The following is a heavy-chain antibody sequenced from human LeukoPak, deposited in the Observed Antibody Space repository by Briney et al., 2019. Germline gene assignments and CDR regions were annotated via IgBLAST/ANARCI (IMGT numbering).Heavy chain of an antibody. CDR2: IKQDGSEK. J-gene: IGHJ4*02. CDR3: AKDGGRVLRYFDWLSY. V-gene: IGHV3-7*03. CDR1: GFTLSSYW. D-gene: IGHD3-9*01. Sequence: GGSLRLSCAASGFTLSSYWMSWVRQAPGKGLEWVANIKQDGSEKYYVDSVKGRFTISRDNAKNSLYLQMNSLRAEDTAVYYCAKDGGRVLRYFDWLSYWGQGTLVTVSS.